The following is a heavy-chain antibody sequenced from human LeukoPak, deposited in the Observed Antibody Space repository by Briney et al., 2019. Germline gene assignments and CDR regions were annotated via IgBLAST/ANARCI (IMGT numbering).Heavy chain of an antibody. V-gene: IGHV1-8*01. J-gene: IGHJ5*02. CDR1: GYTFTSYD. CDR3: ARDPIALYYYDSSGYHPDENWFDP. CDR2: MNPNSGNT. Sequence: ASVKVSCTASGYTFTSYDINWVRQATGQGLEWMGWMNPNSGNTGYAPKFQGRVTMTRNTSISTAYMELSSLRSEDTAVYYCARDPIALYYYDSSGYHPDENWFDPWGQGTLVTVSS. D-gene: IGHD3-22*01.